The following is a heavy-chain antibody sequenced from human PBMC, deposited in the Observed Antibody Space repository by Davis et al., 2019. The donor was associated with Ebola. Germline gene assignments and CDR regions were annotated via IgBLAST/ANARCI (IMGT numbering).Heavy chain of an antibody. CDR2: IGVGNDIA. V-gene: IGHV1-58*02. CDR1: GFTFSKAA. D-gene: IGHD6-19*01. J-gene: IGHJ4*02. CDR3: AAVYSGWSYYYFDL. Sequence: SVKVSCKISGFTFSKAAIQWVRQARGQHPEWIGWIGVGNDIADYAQKFQERVTISRDMSTSTVYMELSSLSSEDTAVYFCAAVYSGWSYYYFDLWGQGTQVTVSS.